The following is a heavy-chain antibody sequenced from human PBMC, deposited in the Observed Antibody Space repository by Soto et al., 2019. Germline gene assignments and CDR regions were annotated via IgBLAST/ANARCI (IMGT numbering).Heavy chain of an antibody. Sequence: SETLSLTCTVSGGSITSGGYYWSWIRQHPGKGLEWLGYIYDSGSTFYNPSLKSRITLSVDTSKNQFSLKLSSVTVADTAVYFCERKKAGYFYGIDYWGQGTLVTVSS. CDR3: ERKKAGYFYGIDY. V-gene: IGHV4-31*03. D-gene: IGHD3-10*01. CDR2: IYDSGST. J-gene: IGHJ4*02. CDR1: GGSITSGGYY.